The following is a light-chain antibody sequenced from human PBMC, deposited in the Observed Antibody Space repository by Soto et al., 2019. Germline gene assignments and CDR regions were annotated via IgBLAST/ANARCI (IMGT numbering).Light chain of an antibody. CDR3: QSYDSSLSVI. Sequence: QSVLTQPPAVSGAPGQRVTISCTGSSSNIGAGYDVHWYQQLPGTAPKLLIYGNSNRPSGVPDRFSGSKSGTSASLAITGLQAEDEADYNSQSYDSSLSVIFGGGTKLTVL. V-gene: IGLV1-40*01. J-gene: IGLJ2*01. CDR2: GNS. CDR1: SSNIGAGYD.